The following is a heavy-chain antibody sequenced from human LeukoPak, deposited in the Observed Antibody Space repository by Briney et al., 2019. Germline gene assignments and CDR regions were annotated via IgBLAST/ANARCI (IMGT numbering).Heavy chain of an antibody. CDR1: GFTFSSYS. V-gene: IGHV3-21*01. CDR3: ARDPYYDFWSGYKIPVRNDY. D-gene: IGHD3-3*01. CDR2: ISSSSSYI. J-gene: IGHJ4*02. Sequence: GGSLRLSCAASGFTFSSYSMNWVPQAPGKGLEWVSSISSSSSYIYYTDSVKGRFTISRDNAKNSLYLQINSLRAEDTAVYYCARDPYYDFWSGYKIPVRNDYWGQGTLVTVSS.